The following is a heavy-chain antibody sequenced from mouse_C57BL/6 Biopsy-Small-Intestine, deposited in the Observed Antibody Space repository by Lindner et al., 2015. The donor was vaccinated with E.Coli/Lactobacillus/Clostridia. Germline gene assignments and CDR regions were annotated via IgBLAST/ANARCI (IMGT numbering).Heavy chain of an antibody. CDR2: ISPNIGGT. D-gene: IGHD2-5*01. Sequence: VQLQESGPELVKPGASVKISCKASGYTFTDYNVDWVKQSHGKSLEWIGHISPNIGGTGYNQKFKSKATLTADKSSSTAYMEIHSLTSEDSAVYYCARDSNCGYFDYWGQGTTLSVSS. V-gene: IGHV1S29*02. CDR1: GYTFTDYN. CDR3: ARDSNCGYFDY. J-gene: IGHJ2*01.